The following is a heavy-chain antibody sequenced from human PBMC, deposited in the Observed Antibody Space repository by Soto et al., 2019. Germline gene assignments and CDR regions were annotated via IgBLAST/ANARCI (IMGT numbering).Heavy chain of an antibody. Sequence: EVQLVESGGGLVQPGGSLRLSCAASGFTVSSNYMSWVRQAPGKGLEWVSVIYSGGTTYYADSVKGRFTISRDNSKNTLYLQMNSLRGEDTAVYSCERNGDSSDYRRWFDLWGQGTLVTVSS. CDR1: GFTVSSNY. CDR3: ERNGDSSDYRRWFDL. D-gene: IGHD3-22*01. V-gene: IGHV3-66*01. J-gene: IGHJ5*02. CDR2: IYSGGTT.